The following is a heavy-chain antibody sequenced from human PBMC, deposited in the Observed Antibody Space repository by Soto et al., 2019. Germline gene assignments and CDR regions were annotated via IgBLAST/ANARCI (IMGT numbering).Heavy chain of an antibody. V-gene: IGHV1-46*01. Sequence: ASVKVSCKASGHTFISYYMHWVRQAPGQGLEWMGIINPSGGSTTYAQKFQGRVTLTRDTSTSTFYMDLSSLTSEDTAVYYCARGGTGSTSSPEAFDIWGQGTMVTVSS. CDR2: INPSGGST. CDR1: GHTFISYY. D-gene: IGHD2-2*01. CDR3: ARGGTGSTSSPEAFDI. J-gene: IGHJ3*02.